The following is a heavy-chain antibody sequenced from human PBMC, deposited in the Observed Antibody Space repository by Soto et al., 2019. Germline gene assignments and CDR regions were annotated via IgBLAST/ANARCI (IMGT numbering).Heavy chain of an antibody. V-gene: IGHV1-46*03. CDR1: GYTFTSYY. CDR3: TRAPSYGAFDI. CDR2: INPSGGST. Sequence: GVSVKVSCKASGYTFTSYYIHWVRQAPGQGLEWMGIINPSGGSTTHAQKFQGRVTMARDTSTSTVYMELSSLRSEDTAVYYCTRAPSYGAFDIWGQGTMVTVSS. D-gene: IGHD4-17*01. J-gene: IGHJ3*02.